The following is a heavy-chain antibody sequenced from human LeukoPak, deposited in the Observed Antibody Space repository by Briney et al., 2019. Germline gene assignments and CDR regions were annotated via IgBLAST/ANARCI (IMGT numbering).Heavy chain of an antibody. Sequence: ASVKVSCKASGYTFTSYDINWVRQATGQGLEWMGWMKPNRGNTSYAQTFQGRVTMTRNTSISTAYMELSSLRSEDTAVYYCARRLLEGGYLFSIGGWDYYYGMDVWGQGTTVTVSS. D-gene: IGHD5-12*01. CDR3: ARRLLEGGYLFSIGGWDYYYGMDV. CDR1: GYTFTSYD. CDR2: MKPNRGNT. V-gene: IGHV1-8*01. J-gene: IGHJ6*02.